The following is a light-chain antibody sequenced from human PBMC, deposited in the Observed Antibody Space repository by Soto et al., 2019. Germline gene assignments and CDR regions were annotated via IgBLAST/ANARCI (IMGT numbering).Light chain of an antibody. Sequence: EIVLTQSPATLSLSPGERATLSCRASQSVSSYLAWYQQKPGQAPRLLIYDASNRATGIPSRFSGSGSGTDFTHTISSLEPEDFAVYYCQQRINWPTTFGQGTKVEIK. CDR2: DAS. CDR3: QQRINWPTT. CDR1: QSVSSY. V-gene: IGKV3-11*01. J-gene: IGKJ1*01.